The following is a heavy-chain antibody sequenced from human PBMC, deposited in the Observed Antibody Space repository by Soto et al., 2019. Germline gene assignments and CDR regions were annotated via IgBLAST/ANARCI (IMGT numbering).Heavy chain of an antibody. CDR1: GFTFTSSA. CDR3: AAVRAVARASRAFYI. CDR2: IVVGSGNT. J-gene: IGHJ3*02. D-gene: IGHD6-19*01. V-gene: IGHV1-58*01. Sequence: SVKVSCKASGFTFTSSAVQWVRQARGQRLEWIGWIVVGSGNTNYAQKFQERVTITRDMSTSTAYMELSSLRSEDTAVYYCAAVRAVARASRAFYIWGQVTIVTVSS.